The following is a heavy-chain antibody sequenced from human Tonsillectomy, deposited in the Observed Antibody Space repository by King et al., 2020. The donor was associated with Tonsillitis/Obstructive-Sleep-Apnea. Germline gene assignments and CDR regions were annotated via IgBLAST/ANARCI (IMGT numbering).Heavy chain of an antibody. D-gene: IGHD4-17*01. J-gene: IGHJ4*02. V-gene: IGHV1-69*01. Sequence: QLVQSGAEVKKPGSSVKVSCKASGGTFSSYAISWVRQAPGQGLEWMGGIIPIFGTANYAQKFQGRVTITADESTRTAYMELSSLRSEDTAVYYCARDGPADYGDYVPFDYWGQGTLVTVSS. CDR2: IIPIFGTA. CDR3: ARDGPADYGDYVPFDY. CDR1: GGTFSSYA.